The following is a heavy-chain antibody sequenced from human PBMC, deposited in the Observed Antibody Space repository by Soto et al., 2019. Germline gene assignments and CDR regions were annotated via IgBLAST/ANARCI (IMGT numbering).Heavy chain of an antibody. V-gene: IGHV4-34*01. CDR2: INHSGST. D-gene: IGHD4-17*01. CDR1: GGSFSGYY. CDR3: AISYMTTVTTFDY. J-gene: IGHJ4*02. Sequence: SETLSITCAVYGGSFSGYYWSWIRQPPGKGLEWIGEINHSGSTNYNPSLKSRVTISVDTSKNQFSLKLSSVTAADTAVYYCAISYMTTVTTFDYWGQGTLVTVSS.